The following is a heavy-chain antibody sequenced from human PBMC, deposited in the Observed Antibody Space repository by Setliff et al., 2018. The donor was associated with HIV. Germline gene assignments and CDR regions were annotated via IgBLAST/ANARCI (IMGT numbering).Heavy chain of an antibody. J-gene: IGHJ5*02. CDR3: ASRVYYYDDSATLREEGFVP. CDR2: IYHSGKT. V-gene: IGHV4-34*01. Sequence: PSETLSLTCAVYGGSFSDYYWSWIRQPPGKGLEWTGSIYHSGKTYYNPSLKSRLTISVDTSKNQFSLKLSSVTAADTAVYYCASRVYYYDDSATLREEGFVPWGQGILVTVSS. D-gene: IGHD3-22*01. CDR1: GGSFSDYY.